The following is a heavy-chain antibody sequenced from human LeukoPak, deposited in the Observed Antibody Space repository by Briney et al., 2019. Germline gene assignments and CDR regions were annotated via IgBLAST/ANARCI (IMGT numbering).Heavy chain of an antibody. D-gene: IGHD3-22*01. CDR3: ARAPHKGNVDDDSSGYYLYFDY. Sequence: GGSLRLSCAASGFAFSSYAISWVRQAPGQGLEWMGGIIPIFGTANYAQKFQGRVTITTDESTSTAYMELSSLRSEDTAVYYCARAPHKGNVDDDSSGYYLYFDYWGQGTLVTVSS. J-gene: IGHJ4*02. V-gene: IGHV1-69*05. CDR2: IIPIFGTA. CDR1: GFAFSSYA.